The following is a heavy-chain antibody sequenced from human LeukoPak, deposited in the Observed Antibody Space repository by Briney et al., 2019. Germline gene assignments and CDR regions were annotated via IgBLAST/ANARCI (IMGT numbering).Heavy chain of an antibody. Sequence: PGGSLRLSCAASRFSFSDYNMNWVRQAPGKGLEWVSSISSSSSYIYYADSVKGRFTISRDNAKNSLYLQMNSLRAEDTAVYYCARAVWNAFDYWGQGTLVTVSS. J-gene: IGHJ4*02. D-gene: IGHD1-1*01. CDR3: ARAVWNAFDY. CDR1: RFSFSDYN. CDR2: ISSSSSYI. V-gene: IGHV3-21*01.